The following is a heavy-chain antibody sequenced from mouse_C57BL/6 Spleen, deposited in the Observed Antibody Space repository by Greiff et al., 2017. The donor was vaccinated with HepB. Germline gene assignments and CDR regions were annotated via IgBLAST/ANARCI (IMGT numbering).Heavy chain of an antibody. CDR3: ARWDQTDGPFAY. CDR2: IHPNSGST. D-gene: IGHD4-1*01. CDR1: GYTFTSYW. J-gene: IGHJ3*01. Sequence: VKLQQPGAELVKPGASVKLSCKASGYTFTSYWMHWVKQRPGQGLEWIGMIHPNSGSTNYNEKFKSKATLTVDKSSSTAYMQLSSLTSEDSAVYYCARWDQTDGPFAYWGQGTLVTVSA. V-gene: IGHV1-64*01.